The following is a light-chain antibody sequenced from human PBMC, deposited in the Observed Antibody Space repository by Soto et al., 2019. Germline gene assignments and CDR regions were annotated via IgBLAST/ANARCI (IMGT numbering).Light chain of an antibody. J-gene: IGLJ2*01. V-gene: IGLV2-14*01. CDR1: SSDVGGYNY. Sequence: QSALTQPASVSGSPGQSITISCTGTSSDVGGYNYVSWYQQHPPKAPKLMIYEVSNRPSGVSNRFSGSKSGNTASLTISGLQAEDEADYYCSSYTSSSTLAFGGGTKLTVL. CDR2: EVS. CDR3: SSYTSSSTLA.